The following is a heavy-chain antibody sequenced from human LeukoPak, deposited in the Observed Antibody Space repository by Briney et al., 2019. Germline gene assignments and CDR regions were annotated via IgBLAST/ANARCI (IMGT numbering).Heavy chain of an antibody. Sequence: GGSLRLSCAASGNYWMHWVRQAPGKGLVWVSHINSDGSWTSYADSVKGRFTISKDNAKYTVYLQMNNLRAEDTAVYYCVSFYETYWGRGTLVTVSS. CDR3: VSFYETY. V-gene: IGHV3-74*01. CDR2: INSDGSWT. CDR1: GNYW. J-gene: IGHJ4*02. D-gene: IGHD2-2*01.